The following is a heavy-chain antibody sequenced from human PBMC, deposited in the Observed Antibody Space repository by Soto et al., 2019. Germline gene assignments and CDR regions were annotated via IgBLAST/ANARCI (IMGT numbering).Heavy chain of an antibody. V-gene: IGHV4-39*01. CDR3: ARRKGTVAGFFQYYFDY. D-gene: IGHD6-19*01. J-gene: IGHJ4*02. Sequence: QLQLQESGPGLVKPSETLSLTCTVSGGSISSSSYYWGWIRQPPGKGLEWIGSIYYSGSTYYNPSLKSRVTISVDTSKNQFCLMLSSVTAADTAVYYFARRKGTVAGFFQYYFDYWGQGTLVTVSS. CDR1: GGSISSSSYY. CDR2: IYYSGST.